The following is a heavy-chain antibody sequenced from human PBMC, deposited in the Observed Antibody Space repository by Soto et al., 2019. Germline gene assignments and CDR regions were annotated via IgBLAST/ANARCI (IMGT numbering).Heavy chain of an antibody. CDR1: GGSFSGYY. CDR3: ARTGGMDV. J-gene: IGHJ6*02. V-gene: IGHV4-34*01. Sequence: QVQLQQWGAGLLKPSETLSLTCAVYGGSFSGYYWSWLRQTPEKGLEWIGEINHSGDTKYNPTLESRVTISVDTSKNQFSLKVNSVCAADTAVYYCARTGGMDVWGQGATVTVSS. CDR2: INHSGDT.